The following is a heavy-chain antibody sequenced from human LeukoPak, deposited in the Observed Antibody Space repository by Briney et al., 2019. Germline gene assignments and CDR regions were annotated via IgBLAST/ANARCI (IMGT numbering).Heavy chain of an antibody. CDR1: GYSISSGYY. Sequence: PSETLSLTCTVSGYSISSGYYWGWIRQPPGKGLEWIGSIYHSGSTYYNPSLKSRVTISVDTSKNQFSLKLSSVTAADTAVYYCARLYSSSWYGGWGPLDYWGQGTLVTVSS. V-gene: IGHV4-38-2*02. CDR2: IYHSGST. J-gene: IGHJ4*02. CDR3: ARLYSSSWYGGWGPLDY. D-gene: IGHD6-13*01.